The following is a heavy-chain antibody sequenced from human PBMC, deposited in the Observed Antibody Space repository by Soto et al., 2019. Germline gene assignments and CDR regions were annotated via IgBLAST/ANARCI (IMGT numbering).Heavy chain of an antibody. J-gene: IGHJ2*01. CDR2: IKQGGTET. V-gene: IGHV3-7*03. Sequence: EVPLVESGGGLVQPGGSLRLSCATSGFTFSSYWMNWVRQAPGKGLEWVAIIKQGGTETYYVDSVKGRFTISRDNSKNSLYLQMNSLRAEDTALYYCVRGLGWYFDFWGRGTLVTVSP. CDR3: VRGLGWYFDF. CDR1: GFTFSSYW. D-gene: IGHD3-9*01.